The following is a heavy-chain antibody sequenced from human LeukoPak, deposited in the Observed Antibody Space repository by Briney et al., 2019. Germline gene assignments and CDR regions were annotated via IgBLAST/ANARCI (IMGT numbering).Heavy chain of an antibody. Sequence: PGGSLRLSCAASGFTFSSYGMHWVRQAPGKGLEWVAVIWYDGSNKYYADSVKGRFTISRDNAKNSLYLQMNSLRAEDMALYYCTKGVAARPGNYYFDYWGQGTLVTVSS. V-gene: IGHV3-33*03. CDR2: IWYDGSNK. D-gene: IGHD6-6*01. CDR1: GFTFSSYG. CDR3: TKGVAARPGNYYFDY. J-gene: IGHJ4*02.